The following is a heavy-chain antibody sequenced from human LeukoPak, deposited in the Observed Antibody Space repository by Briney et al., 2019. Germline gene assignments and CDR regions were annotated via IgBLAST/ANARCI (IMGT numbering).Heavy chain of an antibody. D-gene: IGHD2-2*02. CDR1: GYTFIDNY. Sequence: ASVKVSCKASGYTFIDNYFHWVRQAPGQGLEWMGWINPNTGVTHYAQKLQGRVTMTTDTSTSTAYMELRSLRSDDTAVYYCARVGGYCSSTSCYMFDPWGQGTLVTVSS. CDR3: ARVGGYCSSTSCYMFDP. CDR2: INPNTGVT. J-gene: IGHJ5*02. V-gene: IGHV1-18*04.